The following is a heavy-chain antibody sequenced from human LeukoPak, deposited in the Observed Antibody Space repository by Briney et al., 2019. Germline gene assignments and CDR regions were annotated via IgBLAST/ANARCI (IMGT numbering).Heavy chain of an antibody. J-gene: IGHJ4*02. D-gene: IGHD3-10*01. Sequence: KSSETLSLTCTVSAGSVTNGDYYWSWLRQPPGKALEWIGFVYYTGSTYYTPSLEGRATISVDTSKNQFSVKLSSVTAADTAVYYCARSQNYYGSGDYSSPGTLVTVSS. CDR1: AGSVTNGDYY. V-gene: IGHV4-61*08. CDR3: ARSQNYYGSGDY. CDR2: VYYTGST.